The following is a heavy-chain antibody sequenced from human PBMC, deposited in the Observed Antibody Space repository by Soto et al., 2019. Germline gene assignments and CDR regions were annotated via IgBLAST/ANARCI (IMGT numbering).Heavy chain of an antibody. CDR2: IHYSGST. D-gene: IGHD3-22*01. V-gene: IGHV4-39*01. Sequence: QLQLQESGPGLVKPSETLSLTCTVSGDSVTISDYYWGWIRQPPGKGLEWIGSIHYSGSTYYNPSLKSRATISGDTSKKQFSLKLPSVTAADAAVYYCAAHDSGGYYAEYWGQGTLVTVSA. J-gene: IGHJ4*02. CDR1: GDSVTISDYY. CDR3: AAHDSGGYYAEY.